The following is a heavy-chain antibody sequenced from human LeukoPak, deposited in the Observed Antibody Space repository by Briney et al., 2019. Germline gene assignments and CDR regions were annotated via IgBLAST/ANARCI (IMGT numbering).Heavy chain of an antibody. V-gene: IGHV1-46*01. D-gene: IGHD6-13*01. CDR2: INPSGGGT. J-gene: IGHJ6*03. Sequence: ASVKVSCKASGYTFTSYYIHWVRQAPGQELEWMGIINPSGGGTSYAQKFQGRVTMTRDMPTSTVYMELSSLRSEDTAVYYCARVGVAAAGNPHYYYYYMDVWGKGTTVTVSS. CDR1: GYTFTSYY. CDR3: ARVGVAAAGNPHYYYYYMDV.